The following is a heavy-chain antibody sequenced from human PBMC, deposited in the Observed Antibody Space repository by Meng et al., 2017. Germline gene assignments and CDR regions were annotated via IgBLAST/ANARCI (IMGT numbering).Heavy chain of an antibody. D-gene: IGHD3-10*01. Sequence: QVKLFKSWAEVKKPGASVKVSCKASGYSFTSYGISWGRTAPGQGLEWMGWISAYNGNTNYAQKLQGRVTMTTDTSTSTAYMELRSLRSDDTAVYYCVLWFGELSFDYWGQGTLVTVSS. CDR2: ISAYNGNT. CDR1: GYSFTSYG. J-gene: IGHJ4*02. CDR3: VLWFGELSFDY. V-gene: IGHV1-18*01.